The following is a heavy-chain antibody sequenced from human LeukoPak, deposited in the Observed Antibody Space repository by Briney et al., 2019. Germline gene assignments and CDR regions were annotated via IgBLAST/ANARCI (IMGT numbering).Heavy chain of an antibody. Sequence: ASVKVSCKASGYTFTSYDINWVRQATGQGLEWMGWMNPNSGNTGYAQKFQGRVTMTRNTSTSTAYMELSSLRSEDTAVYYCARRKPTAGYCSSTSCPNWFDPWGQGTLVTVSS. J-gene: IGHJ5*02. D-gene: IGHD2-2*01. CDR2: MNPNSGNT. CDR1: GYTFTSYD. V-gene: IGHV1-8*01. CDR3: ARRKPTAGYCSSTSCPNWFDP.